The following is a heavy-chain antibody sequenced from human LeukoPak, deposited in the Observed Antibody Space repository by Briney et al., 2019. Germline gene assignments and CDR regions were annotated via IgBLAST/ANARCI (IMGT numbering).Heavy chain of an antibody. CDR1: GGSISNYY. V-gene: IGHV4-59*01. CDR2: IYYSGST. Sequence: SETLSLTCTVSGGSISNYYWSWIRQPPGKGLEWIGYIYYSGSTNYNPSLKSRVTISVDTSKNQFSLKLSSVTAADTAVYYCARDRGDGYDYFWDYWVQGTLVTVSS. D-gene: IGHD5-12*01. CDR3: ARDRGDGYDYFWDY. J-gene: IGHJ4*02.